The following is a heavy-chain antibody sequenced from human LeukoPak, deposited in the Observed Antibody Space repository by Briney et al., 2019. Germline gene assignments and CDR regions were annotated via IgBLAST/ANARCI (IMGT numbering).Heavy chain of an antibody. Sequence: SETLSLTCTVSGGSISSYYWSWIRQPPGKGLEWIGDIYYSGSTNYNPSLKSRVTISVDTSKNQFSLKLSSVTAADTAVYYCARDYWRGVWDVWGKGTTVTVSS. D-gene: IGHD2-8*02. CDR3: ARDYWRGVWDV. CDR2: IYYSGST. J-gene: IGHJ6*04. V-gene: IGHV4-59*01. CDR1: GGSISSYY.